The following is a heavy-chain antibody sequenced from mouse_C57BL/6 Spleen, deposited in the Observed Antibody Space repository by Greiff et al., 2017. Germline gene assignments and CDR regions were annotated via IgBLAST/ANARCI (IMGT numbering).Heavy chain of an antibody. D-gene: IGHD2-5*01. CDR1: GYSFTDYN. J-gene: IGHJ3*01. CDR2: INPNYGTT. V-gene: IGHV1-39*01. Sequence: VKLQQSGPELVKPGASVKISCTASGYSFTDYNMNWVKQSNGKSLEWIGFINPNYGTTSYNQKSKGQAPLTVDQSSSTAYMQLNSLTSEDSAVYYGARGGSNYRFAYWGQGNLVTVSA. CDR3: ARGGSNYRFAY.